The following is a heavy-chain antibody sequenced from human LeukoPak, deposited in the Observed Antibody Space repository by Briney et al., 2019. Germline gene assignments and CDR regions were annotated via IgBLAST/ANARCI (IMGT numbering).Heavy chain of an antibody. J-gene: IGHJ4*02. Sequence: ESGPTLVKPTQTLTLTCTFSGFSLSTNGVGVGWIRQPPGKALDWLALIYWDDNERYSPSLMGRLTITKDTSKNQVVLTMTNMDPVDTATYYCVHRDSKANFYGFAYWGQGTLVTVSS. CDR3: VHRDSKANFYGFAY. V-gene: IGHV2-5*02. D-gene: IGHD4-17*01. CDR1: GFSLSTNGVG. CDR2: IYWDDNE.